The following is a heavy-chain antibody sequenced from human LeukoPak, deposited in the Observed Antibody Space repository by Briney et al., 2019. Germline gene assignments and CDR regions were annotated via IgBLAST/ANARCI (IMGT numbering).Heavy chain of an antibody. Sequence: ASVKVSCKASGGTFSSYAISWVRQAPGQGLEWMGGIIPIFGTANYAQKFQGRVTITTDESTSTAYMELSSLRSEDTAVYYCARGGRVATVYYFDYWGQGTLVTVSS. CDR1: GGTFSSYA. V-gene: IGHV1-69*05. CDR2: IIPIFGTA. J-gene: IGHJ4*02. CDR3: ARGGRVATVYYFDY. D-gene: IGHD5-12*01.